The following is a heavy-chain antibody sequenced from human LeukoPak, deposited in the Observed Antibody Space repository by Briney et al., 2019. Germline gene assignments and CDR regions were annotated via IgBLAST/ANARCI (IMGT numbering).Heavy chain of an antibody. CDR1: GYTFTSYD. Sequence: ASVKVSCTASGYTFTSYDINWVRQATGQGLEWMGWMNPYSGNTGYAQKFQGRVTMTRNTSISTAYMELSSLRSEDTAVYYCARGDYDFWSGYYPNNWFNPWGQGTLVTVSS. CDR2: MNPYSGNT. D-gene: IGHD3-3*01. V-gene: IGHV1-8*01. CDR3: ARGDYDFWSGYYPNNWFNP. J-gene: IGHJ5*02.